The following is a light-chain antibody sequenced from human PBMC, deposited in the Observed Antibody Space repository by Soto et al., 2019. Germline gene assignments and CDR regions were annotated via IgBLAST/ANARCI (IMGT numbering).Light chain of an antibody. CDR2: GAS. CDR1: QSLSSN. V-gene: IGKV3-15*01. Sequence: EIVLTQSPATLSLSPGERATLSCRASQSLSSNLAWYQQKPGQAPRLLIYGASTRATGIPARFSGSGSGTEFTLTISSLQSEDFTVYYCQQYNNWPLTFGGGTKVDTK. J-gene: IGKJ4*01. CDR3: QQYNNWPLT.